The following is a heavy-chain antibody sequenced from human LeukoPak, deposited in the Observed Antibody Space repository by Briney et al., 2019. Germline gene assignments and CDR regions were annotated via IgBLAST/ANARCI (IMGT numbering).Heavy chain of an antibody. V-gene: IGHV1-2*02. J-gene: IGHJ5*02. CDR3: ARALTSYSSSSAGFDP. CDR2: INLNGGGT. D-gene: IGHD6-6*01. CDR1: AYTFTLYY. Sequence: GSSVNVSCKSSAYTFTLYYMHWVRQAPGQGLGWMGWINLNGGGTNYAHKLQGRVTMTRDTSISTDYMELSRLRSDDTAGYYCARALTSYSSSSAGFDPWGQGTLVTVSS.